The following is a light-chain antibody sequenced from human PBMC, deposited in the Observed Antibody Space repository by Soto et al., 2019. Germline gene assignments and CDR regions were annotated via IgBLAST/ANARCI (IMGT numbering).Light chain of an antibody. J-gene: IGLJ1*01. CDR1: SSDIGAYSY. CDR2: EVS. V-gene: IGLV2-14*01. Sequence: QSALTQPASVSGSPGQSITISCTGTSSDIGAYSYVSWYQQHPDKAPKLMIYEVSNRPLGVSNRFSGSKSGNTAALTISGLQAEDEADYYCSSYAGSSYVFGTGTKVTVL. CDR3: SSYAGSSYV.